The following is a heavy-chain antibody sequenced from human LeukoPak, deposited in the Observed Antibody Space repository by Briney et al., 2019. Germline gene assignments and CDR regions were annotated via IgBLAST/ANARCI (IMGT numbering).Heavy chain of an antibody. Sequence: TGGSLRLSCAASGFTFSSYAMSWVRQAPGKGLGWVSGLSGSGGSTYYADSVKGRFTISRDNFKNTLYLHMNSLRAEDTAVYYCAKGYTVTATYFDYWGQGTLVTVSS. CDR1: GFTFSSYA. V-gene: IGHV3-23*01. J-gene: IGHJ4*02. CDR2: LSGSGGST. CDR3: AKGYTVTATYFDY. D-gene: IGHD4-17*01.